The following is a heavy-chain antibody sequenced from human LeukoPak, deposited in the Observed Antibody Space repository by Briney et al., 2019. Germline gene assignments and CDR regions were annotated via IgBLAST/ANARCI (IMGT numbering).Heavy chain of an antibody. CDR2: INTNTGNP. D-gene: IGHD3-3*01. J-gene: IGHJ6*02. Sequence: ASVKVSCKASGYTFTGYAMNWVRQAPGQGLEWMGWINTNTGNPTYAQGFTGRFVFSLDTSVSTAYLQISSLKAEDTAVYYCARKTYYDFWSGYYPLPYYYYYGMDVWGQGTTVTVSS. CDR3: ARKTYYDFWSGYYPLPYYYYYGMDV. CDR1: GYTFTGYA. V-gene: IGHV7-4-1*02.